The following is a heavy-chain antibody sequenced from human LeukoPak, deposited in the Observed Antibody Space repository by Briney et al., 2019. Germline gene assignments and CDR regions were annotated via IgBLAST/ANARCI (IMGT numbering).Heavy chain of an antibody. V-gene: IGHV4-34*01. Sequence: SETLSLTCTVSGGSISSDCWSWIRQPPGKGLEWIGEINHSGSTNYNPSLKSRVTTSVDTSKNQFSLKLSSVTAADTAVYFCARGPPTDYYDSSGFYYVFDYWGQGTLVTVSS. CDR1: GGSISSDC. D-gene: IGHD3-22*01. J-gene: IGHJ4*02. CDR2: INHSGST. CDR3: ARGPPTDYYDSSGFYYVFDY.